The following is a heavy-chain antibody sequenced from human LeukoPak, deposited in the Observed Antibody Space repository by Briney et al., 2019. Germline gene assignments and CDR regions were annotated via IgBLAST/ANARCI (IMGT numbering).Heavy chain of an antibody. CDR2: ISAYNTNT. Sequence: ASVKVSCKASGYTFSNYGLTWVRQAPGQGLEWMAWISAYNTNTNYAQKFQGRVSMTTDTSTSTAYMELRSLRSDGTAVYYCARAPFSSGWYLPWGYMDVWGKGTTVTISS. D-gene: IGHD6-19*01. J-gene: IGHJ6*03. CDR3: ARAPFSSGWYLPWGYMDV. V-gene: IGHV1-18*01. CDR1: GYTFSNYG.